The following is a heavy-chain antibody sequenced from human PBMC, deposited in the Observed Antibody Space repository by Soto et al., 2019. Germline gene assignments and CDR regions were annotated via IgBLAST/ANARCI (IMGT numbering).Heavy chain of an antibody. CDR3: PKNLPRTGRFDY. Sequence: SETLPLTHTLSGASLTSTTYFWAWIRQHPGTGLEWVGSIYYRGKTDYNPSLKSRVNISVDRSKKECSLKMTSVTAADTAVYYCPKNLPRTGRFDYWGQGTLVT. V-gene: IGHV4-39*01. J-gene: IGHJ4*02. CDR2: IYYRGKT. CDR1: GASLTSTTYF.